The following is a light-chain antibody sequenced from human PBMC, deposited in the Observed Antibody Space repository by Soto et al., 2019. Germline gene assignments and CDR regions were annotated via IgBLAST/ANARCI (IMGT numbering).Light chain of an antibody. CDR1: SSDVGGYHY. CDR2: EFS. J-gene: IGLJ1*01. V-gene: IGLV2-14*01. CDR3: SSYTSASTLI. Sequence: QSLLTQPASVSGSPGQSITISCTGTSSDVGGYHYVSWYQQHPGRVPKLMIYEFSNRPSGVSDRFSGTKTXNTAYLTIYGLQPEDEADYYCSSYTSASTLIFGTGTKVTVL.